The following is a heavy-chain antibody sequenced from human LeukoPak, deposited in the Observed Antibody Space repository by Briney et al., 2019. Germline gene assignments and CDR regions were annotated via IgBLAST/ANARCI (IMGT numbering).Heavy chain of an antibody. Sequence: GGSLRLSCAASGFTFSSYAMSWVRQAPGKGLEWVSAISGSSGSTYYADSVKGRFTISRDNSKNSLYLQMNSLRAEDTAVYYCAKEIQSYCSGGSCYGLDYWGEGTLVTVSS. V-gene: IGHV3-23*01. D-gene: IGHD2-15*01. J-gene: IGHJ4*02. CDR1: GFTFSSYA. CDR3: AKEIQSYCSGGSCYGLDY. CDR2: ISGSSGST.